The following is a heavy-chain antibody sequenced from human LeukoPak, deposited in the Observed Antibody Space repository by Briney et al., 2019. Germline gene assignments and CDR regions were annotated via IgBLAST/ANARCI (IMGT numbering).Heavy chain of an antibody. V-gene: IGHV1-18*01. J-gene: IGHJ4*02. CDR1: GYTFTSYG. D-gene: IGHD1-1*01. CDR2: INTNNANR. CDR3: ARAGQLDY. Sequence: GASVKVSCKASGYTFTSYGINWVRQAPGQGLEWMGWINTNNANRNYAQKLQGRVTMTTDTSTNTAYMELMSLTSDDTAVYYCARAGQLDYWGQGTLVTVSS.